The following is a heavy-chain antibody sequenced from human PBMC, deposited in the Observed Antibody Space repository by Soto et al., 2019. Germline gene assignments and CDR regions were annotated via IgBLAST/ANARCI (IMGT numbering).Heavy chain of an antibody. CDR3: ARAVGKGAGDAFDI. CDR2: IYYSGST. D-gene: IGHD1-26*01. CDR1: GGSISSSSYY. Sequence: SETLSLTCPVSGGSISSSSYYWSWIRQPPGKGLEWIGYIYYSGSTNYNPSLKSRVTISVDTSKNQFSLKLSSVTAADTAVYYWARAVGKGAGDAFDIGAQGKMVTVSS. V-gene: IGHV4-61*01. J-gene: IGHJ3*02.